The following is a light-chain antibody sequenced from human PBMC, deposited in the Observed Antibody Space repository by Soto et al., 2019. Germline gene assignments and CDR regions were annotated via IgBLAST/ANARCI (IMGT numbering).Light chain of an antibody. CDR1: QSVSSN. CDR2: GAS. Sequence: EIVMTQSLVTLSVSPGERATLSCRASQSVSSNLAWYQQKPGQAPRLLIYGASSRATGIPARFSGWGSGTEFTLTISSLQSEDFAVYFCQQYNNWPPTFGQGTRLEIK. J-gene: IGKJ5*01. CDR3: QQYNNWPPT. V-gene: IGKV3-15*01.